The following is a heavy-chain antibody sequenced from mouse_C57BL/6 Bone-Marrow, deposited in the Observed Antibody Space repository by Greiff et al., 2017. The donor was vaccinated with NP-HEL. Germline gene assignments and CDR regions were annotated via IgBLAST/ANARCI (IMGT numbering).Heavy chain of an antibody. D-gene: IGHD2-5*01. Sequence: VQLQQSGAELVRPGASVKLSCKASGYTFTDYYINWVKQRPGQGLEWIARIYPGSGNTYYNEKFKGKATLTAEKSSSTAYMQLSSLTSEDSAVYFCARGAYYSNYLAYWGQGTLVTVSA. CDR1: GYTFTDYY. J-gene: IGHJ3*01. V-gene: IGHV1-76*01. CDR3: ARGAYYSNYLAY. CDR2: IYPGSGNT.